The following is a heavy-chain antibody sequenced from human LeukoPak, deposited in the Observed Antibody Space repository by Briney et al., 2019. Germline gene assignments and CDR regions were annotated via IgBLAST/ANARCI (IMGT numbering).Heavy chain of an antibody. CDR2: IRYDGSNK. Sequence: GSLRLSCAASGFTFSSYGMHWVRQAPGKGLEWVAFIRYDGSNKYYADSVKGRFTISGDNSKNTLYLQMNSLRAEDTAVYYCARDWGTWHAFDFWGQGTVVTVSS. J-gene: IGHJ3*01. V-gene: IGHV3-30*02. CDR3: ARDWGTWHAFDF. CDR1: GFTFSSYG. D-gene: IGHD3-16*01.